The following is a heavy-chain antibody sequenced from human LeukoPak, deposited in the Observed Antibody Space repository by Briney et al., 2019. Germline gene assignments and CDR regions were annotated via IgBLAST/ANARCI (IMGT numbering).Heavy chain of an antibody. CDR1: GGSLSGYY. Sequence: SETLSLTCAVYGGSLSGYYWSWIRQPPGKGLEWIGEINHSGSTNYNPSLKSRVTISVDTSKNQFSLKLSSVTAADTAVYYCARRRITMVRGAVDAFDIWGQGTMVTVSS. J-gene: IGHJ3*02. D-gene: IGHD3-10*01. CDR3: ARRRITMVRGAVDAFDI. V-gene: IGHV4-34*01. CDR2: INHSGST.